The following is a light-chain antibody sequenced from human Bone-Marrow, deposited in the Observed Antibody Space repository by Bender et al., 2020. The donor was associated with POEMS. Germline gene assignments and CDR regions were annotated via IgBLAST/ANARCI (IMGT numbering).Light chain of an antibody. J-gene: IGLJ2*01. Sequence: QSALTQPPSASGSPGQAVTISCTGSSSDVGRYDYVSWYQQHPGKAPKVMIYEVSKRPSGVPDRFSGSKSGNTASLTISGLQPEDEADYYCSSYISRQTPRVFGGGTKLTVL. CDR2: EVS. V-gene: IGLV2-8*01. CDR1: SSDVGRYDY. CDR3: SSYISRQTPRV.